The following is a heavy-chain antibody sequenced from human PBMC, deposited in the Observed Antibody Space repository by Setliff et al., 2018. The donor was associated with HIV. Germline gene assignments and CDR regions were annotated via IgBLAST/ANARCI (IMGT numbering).Heavy chain of an antibody. CDR3: ATSPAGEILGSRPFYFDY. J-gene: IGHJ4*02. D-gene: IGHD3-10*01. Sequence: KTSETLSLTCTVSGGSISSGGYYWSWIRQHPGKGLEWIGYIYYSGSTYYSPSLKSRVTISEDTSKNQFSLKMRSVTAADTAVYYCATSPAGEILGSRPFYFDYWGQGTLVTVSS. V-gene: IGHV4-31*03. CDR1: GGSISSGGYY. CDR2: IYYSGST.